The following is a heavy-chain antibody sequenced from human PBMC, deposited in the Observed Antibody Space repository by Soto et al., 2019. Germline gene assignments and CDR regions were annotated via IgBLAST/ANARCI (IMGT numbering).Heavy chain of an antibody. CDR1: GFTFSSYG. J-gene: IGHJ4*02. D-gene: IGHD2-15*01. Sequence: LRLSCAASGFTFSSYGMHWVRQAPGKGLEWVAVIWYDGSNKYYADSVKGRFTISRDNSKNTLYLQMNSLRAEDTAVYYCARDSCSGGSCYSSHFDYWGQGTLVTVSS. CDR3: ARDSCSGGSCYSSHFDY. V-gene: IGHV3-33*01. CDR2: IWYDGSNK.